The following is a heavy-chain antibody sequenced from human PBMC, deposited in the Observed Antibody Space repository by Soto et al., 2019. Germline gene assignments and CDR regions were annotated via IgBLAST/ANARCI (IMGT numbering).Heavy chain of an antibody. CDR2: ISDTGSSH. J-gene: IGHJ4*02. D-gene: IGHD2-2*01. CDR1: GFTFSSYG. Sequence: PGGSLRLSCVGSGFTFSSYGMHWVRQAPGEGLECVAVISDTGSSHYYAASVEGRFTISRENSKNTLSLHMDRLRVEDTAVYYCAKDRGGDCPDNSCYFGADYWGQGTPVTV. CDR3: AKDRGGDCPDNSCYFGADY. V-gene: IGHV3-30*18.